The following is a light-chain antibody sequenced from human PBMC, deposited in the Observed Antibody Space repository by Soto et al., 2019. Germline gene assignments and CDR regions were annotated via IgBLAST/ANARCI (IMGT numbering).Light chain of an antibody. CDR2: AAS. Sequence: AIQMTQSPSSLSASVGDRVTITCRASQDVRKDLCWYQQKPGKTPKLLIFAASSLHSAVPSRFSGSGSGTDFTLTISSLEPEDCAPSYCLQDFNSPWTFGQGTKVEIE. CDR1: QDVRKD. CDR3: LQDFNSPWT. V-gene: IGKV1-6*01. J-gene: IGKJ1*01.